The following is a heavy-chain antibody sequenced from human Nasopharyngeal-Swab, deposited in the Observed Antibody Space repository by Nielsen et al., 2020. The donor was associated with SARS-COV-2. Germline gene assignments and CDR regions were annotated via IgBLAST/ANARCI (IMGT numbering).Heavy chain of an antibody. J-gene: IGHJ4*02. CDR2: ISSSSSTI. Sequence: GGSLRLSCAASGFTFSDYYMSWIRQAPGKGLEWVSYISSSSSTIYYADSVKGRFTISRDSAKNSLYLQMNSLRDADTAVYYCARESQEGDFDYWGQGTLVTVSS. CDR3: ARESQEGDFDY. V-gene: IGHV3-11*04. D-gene: IGHD1-26*01. CDR1: GFTFSDYY.